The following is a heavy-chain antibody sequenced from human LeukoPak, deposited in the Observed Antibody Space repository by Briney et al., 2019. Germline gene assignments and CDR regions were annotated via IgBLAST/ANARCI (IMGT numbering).Heavy chain of an antibody. CDR1: GFIFSNYS. CDR2: ISSSSTTI. V-gene: IGHV3-48*01. CDR3: AKGPWGANFDY. Sequence: GGSLRLSCVASGFIFSNYSMNWVRQAPGKGLEWVSYISSSSTTIYYADSVKGRFTISRDNSKNTLYLQMNSLKAEDTAVYYCAKGPWGANFDYWGQGTLVTVSS. D-gene: IGHD3-16*01. J-gene: IGHJ4*02.